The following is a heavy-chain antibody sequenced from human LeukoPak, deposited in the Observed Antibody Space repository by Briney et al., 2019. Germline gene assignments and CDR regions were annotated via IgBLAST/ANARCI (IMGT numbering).Heavy chain of an antibody. CDR1: GGSISSYY. CDR2: IYYSGST. Sequence: SETLSLTCTVSGGSISSYYWSWIRQPPGKGLEWIGYIYYSGSTNYNPSLTSRVTISVDTSKNQFSLKLSTVTAADTAVYYCARLTPSDSSSWYWYFDLWGRGTLVTVSS. D-gene: IGHD6-13*01. V-gene: IGHV4-59*08. J-gene: IGHJ2*01. CDR3: ARLTPSDSSSWYWYFDL.